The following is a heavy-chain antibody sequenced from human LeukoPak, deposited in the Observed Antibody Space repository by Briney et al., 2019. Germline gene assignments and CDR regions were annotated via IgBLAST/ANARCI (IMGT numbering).Heavy chain of an antibody. CDR1: GFTFSSYE. Sequence: GGSLRLSCAASGFTFSSYEMNWVRQAPGKGLEWVSAISGSGGSTYYADSVKGRFTISRDNSKNTLYLQMNSLRAEDTAVYYCAKDRSEIVGATSWFDPWGQGTLVTVSS. V-gene: IGHV3-23*01. D-gene: IGHD1-26*01. CDR3: AKDRSEIVGATSWFDP. J-gene: IGHJ5*02. CDR2: ISGSGGST.